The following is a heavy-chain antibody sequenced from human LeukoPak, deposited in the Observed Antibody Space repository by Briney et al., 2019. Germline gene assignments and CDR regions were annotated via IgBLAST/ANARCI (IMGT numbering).Heavy chain of an antibody. V-gene: IGHV1-24*01. Sequence: ASVKVSCKVSGYTLTELSMHWVRQAPGKGLEWMGGFDPEDGETIYAQKFQGRVTMTEDTSTDTAYMELSSLRSEDTAVYYCATGGSGSFPPDYWGQGTLVTVSS. J-gene: IGHJ4*02. CDR2: FDPEDGET. CDR1: GYTLTELS. CDR3: ATGGSGSFPPDY. D-gene: IGHD3-10*01.